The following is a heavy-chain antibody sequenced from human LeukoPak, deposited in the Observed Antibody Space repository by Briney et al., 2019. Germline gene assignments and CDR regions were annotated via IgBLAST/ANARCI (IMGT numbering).Heavy chain of an antibody. J-gene: IGHJ3*02. CDR3: ARGPGKRNAWAFDI. Sequence: SETLSLTCAVSGVSLSGYYRGWVRQPPGKGLEWIGEIYHSGSTNYSPSLKSRVTISVDKSKNQFSLKLSSVTAADTAVYYCARGPGKRNAWAFDIWGQGTMVTVSS. CDR1: GVSLSGYY. D-gene: IGHD1-14*01. CDR2: IYHSGST. V-gene: IGHV4-34*01.